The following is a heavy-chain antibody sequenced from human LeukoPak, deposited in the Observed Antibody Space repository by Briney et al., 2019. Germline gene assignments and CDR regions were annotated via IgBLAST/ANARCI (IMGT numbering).Heavy chain of an antibody. CDR3: ARVRSGYSHENYFDY. J-gene: IGHJ4*02. CDR1: GFTFSNYE. D-gene: IGHD5-18*01. Sequence: PGGSLRLSCAGSGFTFSNYEMNWVRQAPGKGLEWVSYISGSGSTIYYADSVKGRFTISRDNAKDSLYLQMNSLRAEDTAVYYCARVRSGYSHENYFDYWGQGTLVTVSS. V-gene: IGHV3-48*03. CDR2: ISGSGSTI.